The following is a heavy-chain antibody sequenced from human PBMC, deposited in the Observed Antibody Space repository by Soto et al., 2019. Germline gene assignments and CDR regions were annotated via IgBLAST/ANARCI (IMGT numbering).Heavy chain of an antibody. CDR2: ITSRSSTI. Sequence: EVQLVESGGGLVQPGGSLRLSCAASGFTFTSYNMNWVRQAPGKGLEWVSYITSRSSTIYYADSVKGRFTISRDNDKNSLYLQMHSLRDEDTAVYYCARDFIYFDSSAYSRTDYYYGMDVWGQGTTVTVSS. J-gene: IGHJ6*02. V-gene: IGHV3-48*02. CDR1: GFTFTSYN. D-gene: IGHD3-22*01. CDR3: ARDFIYFDSSAYSRTDYYYGMDV.